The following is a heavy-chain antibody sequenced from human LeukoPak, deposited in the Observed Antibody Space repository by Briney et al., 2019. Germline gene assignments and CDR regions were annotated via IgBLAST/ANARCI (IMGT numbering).Heavy chain of an antibody. D-gene: IGHD2-15*01. J-gene: IGHJ5*02. CDR1: SGSLSGYY. CDR2: INHTGRT. Sequence: PSETLSLTCAVSSGSLSGYYWSWIRQSPGKGLEWIGEINHTGRTIYNPSLKSRVTISLHTSMTQFSLNLSSMTAADTAVYYCARQGHCGGASCYSGWLDPWGQGTLAIVSS. CDR3: ARQGHCGGASCYSGWLDP. V-gene: IGHV4-34*01.